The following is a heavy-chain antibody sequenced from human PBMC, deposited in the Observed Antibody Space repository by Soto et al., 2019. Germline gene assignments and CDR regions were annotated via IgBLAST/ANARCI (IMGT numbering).Heavy chain of an antibody. CDR2: IWYDGSNK. D-gene: IGHD2-2*01. J-gene: IGHJ6*02. V-gene: IGHV3-33*01. Sequence: GGSLRLSCAASGFTFSSYGMHWVRQAPGKGLEWVAIIWYDGSNKYYADSVKGRFSISRDNSKNTLYLQMNSLRAEDTAVYYCARVPAANSNYYYSGMDVWGQGTTVTVSS. CDR3: ARVPAANSNYYYSGMDV. CDR1: GFTFSSYG.